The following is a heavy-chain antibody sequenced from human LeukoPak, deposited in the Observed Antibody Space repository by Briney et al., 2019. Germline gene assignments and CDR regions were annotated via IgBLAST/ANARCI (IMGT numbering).Heavy chain of an antibody. Sequence: GGALRLSFSASGLAFINDAMSGGRQAPGKGGGGGSGIIGSGGDTYYSDSVKGRFTISRDNSTNTLYLQMTSLRAADTAVYYCAKERPCTNNICHRDFDYWGQGTLVTVSS. D-gene: IGHD2-8*01. CDR2: IIGSGGDT. CDR1: GLAFINDA. J-gene: IGHJ4*02. V-gene: IGHV3-23*01. CDR3: AKERPCTNNICHRDFDY.